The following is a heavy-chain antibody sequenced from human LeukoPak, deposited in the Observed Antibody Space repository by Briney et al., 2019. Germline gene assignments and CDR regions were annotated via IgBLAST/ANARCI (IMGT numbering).Heavy chain of an antibody. CDR1: GFSFRSFA. CDR3: AKAAYYYYMDV. J-gene: IGHJ6*03. CDR2: VIASGGTT. D-gene: IGHD2-15*01. V-gene: IGHV3-23*01. Sequence: PGGSLRLSCAASGFSFRSFAMSWVRQAPGKGLEWVSSVIASGGTTYYVDSVKGRFTISRDNSKNTVYLQMNSLRAEDTAMYYCAKAAYYYYMDVWGKGTTVTISS.